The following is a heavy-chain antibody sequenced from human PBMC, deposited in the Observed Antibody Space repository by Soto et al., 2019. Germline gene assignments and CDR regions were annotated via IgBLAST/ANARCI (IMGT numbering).Heavy chain of an antibody. V-gene: IGHV4-61*08. CDR2: IYYSGST. Sequence: SETLSLTCTVSGGSISSGGYYWSWIRQHPGKGLEWIGYIYYSGSTNYNPSLKSRVTISVDTSKNQFSLKLSSVTAADTAVYYCARETYYYDSSGSSTYYFDYWGQGTLVTVSS. CDR1: GGSISSGGYY. D-gene: IGHD3-22*01. CDR3: ARETYYYDSSGSSTYYFDY. J-gene: IGHJ4*02.